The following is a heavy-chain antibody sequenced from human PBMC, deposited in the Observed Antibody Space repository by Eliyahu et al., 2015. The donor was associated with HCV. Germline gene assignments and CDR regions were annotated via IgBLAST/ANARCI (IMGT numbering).Heavy chain of an antibody. D-gene: IGHD6-19*01. CDR3: AKVEYSSGWYY. J-gene: IGHJ4*02. CDR1: GFTFSSYX. CDR2: ISGSGGST. Sequence: EVQLLESGGGLVQPGGSLXLSCAASGFTFSSYXMGWVRQAPGKGLEWVSAISGSGGSTYYADSVKGRFTISRDNSKNTLYLQMNSLRAEDTAVYYCAKVEYSSGWYYWGQGTLVTVSS. V-gene: IGHV3-23*01.